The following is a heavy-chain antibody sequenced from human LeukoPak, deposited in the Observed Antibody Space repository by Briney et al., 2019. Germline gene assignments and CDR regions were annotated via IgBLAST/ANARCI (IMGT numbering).Heavy chain of an antibody. J-gene: IGHJ4*02. CDR3: ARHQAITMIN. D-gene: IGHD3-22*01. V-gene: IGHV4-34*01. CDR1: GESFSGYY. Sequence: ASETLSLTCAVYGESFSGYYWSWIRQPPGKGLEWIGEINHSGSTNYDPSLKSRVTISVDTSENQFSLKLSSVTAADTAVYYCARHQAITMINWGQGTLVTVSS. CDR2: INHSGST.